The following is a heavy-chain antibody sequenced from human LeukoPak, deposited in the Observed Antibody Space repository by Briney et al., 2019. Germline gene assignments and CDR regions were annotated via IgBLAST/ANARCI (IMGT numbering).Heavy chain of an antibody. CDR1: GGSISSYH. V-gene: IGHV4-59*12. J-gene: IGHJ4*02. Sequence: PSETLSLTCTVSGGSISSYHWSWIRQPPGKGLEWIGNIYHSESTNYNPSLRSRVTISVDTSKNQFSLKLSSVTAADTAVYYCARGDTQWPDWGQGTLVTVSS. CDR2: IYHSEST. D-gene: IGHD6-19*01. CDR3: ARGDTQWPD.